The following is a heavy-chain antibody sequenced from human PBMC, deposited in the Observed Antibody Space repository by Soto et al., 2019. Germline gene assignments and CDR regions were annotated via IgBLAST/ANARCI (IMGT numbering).Heavy chain of an antibody. CDR1: GGTFSSYA. CDR2: IIPIFGTA. Sequence: QVQLVQSGAEVKKPGSSVKVSCKASGGTFSSYAISWVRQAPGQGLEWMGGIIPIFGTANYAQNFQARVTITADESTSTVYRELSSLRSEDTAVYYCARVAAAGDYWYFDLWGRGTLVTVSS. J-gene: IGHJ2*01. CDR3: ARVAAAGDYWYFDL. D-gene: IGHD6-13*01. V-gene: IGHV1-69*01.